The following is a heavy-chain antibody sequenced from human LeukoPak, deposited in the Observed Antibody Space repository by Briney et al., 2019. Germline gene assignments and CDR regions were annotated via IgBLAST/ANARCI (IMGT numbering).Heavy chain of an antibody. D-gene: IGHD4-23*01. Sequence: SETLSLTCTVSGGSISSSRYYWGWIRQPPGKGLEWIGSIYYSGSTYYNPSLKSRVTISVDTSKNQFSLKLSSVTAADTALYYCARRTVVPPGAFDIWGQGTIVTVSS. CDR1: GGSISSSRYY. CDR3: ARRTVVPPGAFDI. J-gene: IGHJ3*02. V-gene: IGHV4-39*01. CDR2: IYYSGST.